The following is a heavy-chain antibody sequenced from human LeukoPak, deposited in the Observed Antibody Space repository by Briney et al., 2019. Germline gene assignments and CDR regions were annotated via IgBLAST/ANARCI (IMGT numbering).Heavy chain of an antibody. Sequence: GGSLRLSCAASGFTFSSYAMSWVRQTPGKGLEWVSAISGSGGSTYYADSVKGRFTISRDNSKNTLYLQMNSLRAEDTAVYYCAKHKYSSSWYRRNWFDPWGQGTLVTVSS. CDR1: GFTFSSYA. D-gene: IGHD6-13*01. V-gene: IGHV3-23*01. CDR2: ISGSGGST. CDR3: AKHKYSSSWYRRNWFDP. J-gene: IGHJ5*02.